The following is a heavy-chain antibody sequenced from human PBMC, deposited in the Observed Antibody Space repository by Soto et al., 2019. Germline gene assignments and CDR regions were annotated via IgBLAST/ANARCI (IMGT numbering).Heavy chain of an antibody. CDR3: AKDVADRGSDS. V-gene: IGHV3-23*01. Sequence: EVQVLESGGALVQPGGSLRLSCAASGFTFRNHAMTWVRQAPGQGLEYVSSITASDSATFYAASVRGRFAISRDNAKSTLFLQMSSLRAEDTALYYCAKDVADRGSDSWGQGTLVTVSS. CDR2: ITASDSAT. D-gene: IGHD2-21*01. CDR1: GFTFRNHA. J-gene: IGHJ5*02.